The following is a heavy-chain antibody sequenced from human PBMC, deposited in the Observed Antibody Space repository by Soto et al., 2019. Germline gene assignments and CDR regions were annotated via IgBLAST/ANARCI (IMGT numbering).Heavy chain of an antibody. CDR1: GFDFTNSW. V-gene: IGHV3-74*01. J-gene: IGHJ4*02. CDR2: VNSDGSIT. Sequence: GGSLRLSCAASGFDFTNSWMHWVRQPPGKGLVWVSHVNSDGSITTYADSVKGRFTISRDNAKNTVYLQMNSLRVEDTAVYYCTRDQRYSSSVWGQGTLVIVSS. D-gene: IGHD5-18*01. CDR3: TRDQRYSSSV.